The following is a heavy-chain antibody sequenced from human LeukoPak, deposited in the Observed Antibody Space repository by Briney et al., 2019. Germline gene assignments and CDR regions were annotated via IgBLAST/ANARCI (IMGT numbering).Heavy chain of an antibody. D-gene: IGHD2-15*01. V-gene: IGHV1-69*04. Sequence: SVTVSCKASGGSFSSYAISWVRQAPGQGLEWMGRIIPIFGIANYAQKFQGRVTITADKSTSTAYMELSSLRSEDTAVYYCARNVHPPGVVVVPSSSPGWFDPWGQGTLVTVSS. J-gene: IGHJ5*02. CDR1: GGSFSSYA. CDR2: IIPIFGIA. CDR3: ARNVHPPGVVVVPSSSPGWFDP.